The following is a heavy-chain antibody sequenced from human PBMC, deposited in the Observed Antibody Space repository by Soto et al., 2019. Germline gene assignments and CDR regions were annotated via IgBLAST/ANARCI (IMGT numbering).Heavy chain of an antibody. CDR1: GGSFSGYY. V-gene: IGHV4-34*09. CDR3: ARVCGGDCHNDMDV. J-gene: IGHJ6*02. CDR2: INHSGST. D-gene: IGHD2-21*02. Sequence: SETLSLTCAVYGGSFSGYYWSWIRQPPGKGLEWIGEINHSGSTNYNPSLKSRVTISVDTSKNQFSLKLSSVTVADTAVYYCARVCGGDCHNDMDVWGQGTTVIVSS.